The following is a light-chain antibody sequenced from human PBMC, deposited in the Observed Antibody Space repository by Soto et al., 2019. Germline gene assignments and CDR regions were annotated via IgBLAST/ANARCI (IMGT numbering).Light chain of an antibody. V-gene: IGLV1-40*01. CDR1: SSNIGAGYD. J-gene: IGLJ3*02. CDR2: GNS. CDR3: QSYASSLSGWV. Sequence: QSVLTQPPSVSGSPGQTVTISCTGTSSNIGAGYDVHWYQQLPGTAPKLLIYGNSNRPSGVPDRFSGSKSGTSASLAITGLQAEDEADYYCQSYASSLSGWVFGAGTKLTVL.